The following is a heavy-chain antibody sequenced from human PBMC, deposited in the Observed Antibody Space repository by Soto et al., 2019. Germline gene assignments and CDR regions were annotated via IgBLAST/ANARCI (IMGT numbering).Heavy chain of an antibody. CDR1: GFTFSTYA. D-gene: IGHD6-19*01. CDR2: ISGSGGST. Sequence: EVQLLESGGGLVQPGGSLRLSCAASGFTFSTYAMNWVRQAPGKGLEWVSAISGSGGSTYCADSVKGRFTISRDNSKNTLYLQMYSLRAVDTAVYYCARHSSRWYGWFDSWGQGTLVSVSP. V-gene: IGHV3-23*01. CDR3: ARHSSRWYGWFDS. J-gene: IGHJ5*01.